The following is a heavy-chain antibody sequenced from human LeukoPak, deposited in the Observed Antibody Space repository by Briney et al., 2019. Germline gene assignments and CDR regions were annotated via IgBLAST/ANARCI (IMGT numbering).Heavy chain of an antibody. Sequence: ASVKVSCKTSGGTFSSYAISWVRQAPGQGLEWMGGIIPIFGTANYAQKFQGRVTITTDESTSTAYMELSSLRSEDTAVYYCARGLGSSSSSNYYYYMDVWGKGTTVTVSS. CDR2: IIPIFGTA. J-gene: IGHJ6*03. D-gene: IGHD6-6*01. CDR1: GGTFSSYA. CDR3: ARGLGSSSSSNYYYYMDV. V-gene: IGHV1-69*05.